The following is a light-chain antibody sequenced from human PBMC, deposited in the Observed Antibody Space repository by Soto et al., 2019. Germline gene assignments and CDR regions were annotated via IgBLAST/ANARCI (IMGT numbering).Light chain of an antibody. CDR1: QKLRRS. CDR3: QQSQIWPQT. Sequence: ITKSQAPRFVSPWGRGTLSSMASQKLRRSLAWYQQRPGQAPRLLVYGASTTAICILCRFSGSGSGTEFTLTLSCPLPGDCRVYFCQQSQIWPQTFSQGTKADNK. J-gene: IGKJ1*01. V-gene: IGKV3-15*01. CDR2: GAS.